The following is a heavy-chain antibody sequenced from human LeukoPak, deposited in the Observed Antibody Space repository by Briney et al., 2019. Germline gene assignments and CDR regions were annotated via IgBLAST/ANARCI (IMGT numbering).Heavy chain of an antibody. CDR3: AGGDSGDATGVGWFGP. J-gene: IGHJ5*02. D-gene: IGHD1-26*01. V-gene: IGHV4-39*07. Sequence: SETLSLTCSVSGGSISSSSYSWGWIRQPPGKGLEWIGSIYYSGSTYYNPSLKSRVTISVDTSKNQFSLKLSSVTAADTAVYDRAGGDSGDATGVGWFGPRGQGTLVTVSS. CDR2: IYYSGST. CDR1: GGSISSSSYS.